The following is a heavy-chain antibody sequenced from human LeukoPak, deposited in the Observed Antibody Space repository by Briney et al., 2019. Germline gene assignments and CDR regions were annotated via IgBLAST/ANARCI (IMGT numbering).Heavy chain of an antibody. D-gene: IGHD3-9*01. J-gene: IGHJ4*02. CDR3: ASRNDILTGYVFDF. V-gene: IGHV4-30-4*01. CDR2: IYYSGST. Sequence: SETLSLTCTVSGGSISSGDYYWSWIRQPPGKGLEWIGYIYYSGSTYYNPSLKSRLTISVDTSKNQFSLKLSSVTAADTAVYYCASRNDILTGYVFDFWGQGTLVTVSS. CDR1: GGSISSGDYY.